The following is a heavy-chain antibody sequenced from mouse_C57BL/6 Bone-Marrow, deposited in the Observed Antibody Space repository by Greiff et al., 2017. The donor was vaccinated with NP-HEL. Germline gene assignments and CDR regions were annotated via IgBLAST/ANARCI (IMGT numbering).Heavy chain of an antibody. Sequence: QVQLQQSGAELMKPGASVKLSCKATGYTFTGYWIEWVKQRPGHGLEWIGEILPGSGSTNYPDKFKGQATFPADTSSNTAYMQLSSLTTEDAAIYYCARNYYGNYGVYWGQGTLVTVSA. CDR1: GYTFTGYW. D-gene: IGHD2-1*01. V-gene: IGHV1-9*01. CDR3: ARNYYGNYGVY. CDR2: ILPGSGST. J-gene: IGHJ3*01.